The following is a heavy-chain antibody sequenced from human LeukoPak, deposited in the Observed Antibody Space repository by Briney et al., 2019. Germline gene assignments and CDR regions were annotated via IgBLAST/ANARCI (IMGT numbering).Heavy chain of an antibody. CDR3: ARARYYYGSGSYFYYYYYYMDV. V-gene: IGHV1-69*06. D-gene: IGHD3-10*01. J-gene: IGHJ6*03. Sequence: SVKVSCKASGGTFSSYAISWVRQAPGQGLEWMGGIIPIFGTANYAQKFQGRVTITADKSTSTAYMELSSLRSEDTAVYYCARARYYYGSGSYFYYYYYYMDVWGKGTTVTISS. CDR2: IIPIFGTA. CDR1: GGTFSSYA.